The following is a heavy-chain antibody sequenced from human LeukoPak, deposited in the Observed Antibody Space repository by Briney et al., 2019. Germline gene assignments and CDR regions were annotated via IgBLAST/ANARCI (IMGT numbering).Heavy chain of an antibody. CDR3: AREPGLAAAGPNDAFDI. J-gene: IGHJ3*02. CDR2: ISAYNGNT. CDR1: GYTFTSYG. D-gene: IGHD6-13*01. V-gene: IGHV1-18*01. Sequence: ASVKVSCKASGYTFTSYGISWVRQAPGQGLEWMGWISAYNGNTNYAQKLQGRVTMTTDPSTSTAYMELRSLRSDDTAVYYCAREPGLAAAGPNDAFDIWGQGTMVTVSS.